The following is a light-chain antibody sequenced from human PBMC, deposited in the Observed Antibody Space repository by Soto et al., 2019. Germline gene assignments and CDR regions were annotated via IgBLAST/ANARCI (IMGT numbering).Light chain of an antibody. Sequence: QSALTQPASVSGSPGQSITISCTGTRSDVGGHNYVSWYQQHPGKAPKLMFYEVGNRPSGVSARFPPSKSANTASLTISGLQAEDDADYDCSSYTGSSTSPYVFGTGTKLTVL. CDR3: SSYTGSSTSPYV. CDR2: EVG. J-gene: IGLJ1*01. V-gene: IGLV2-14*01. CDR1: RSDVGGHNY.